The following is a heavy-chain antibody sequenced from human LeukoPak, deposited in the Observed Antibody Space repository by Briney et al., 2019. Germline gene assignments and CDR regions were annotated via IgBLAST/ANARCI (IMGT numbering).Heavy chain of an antibody. Sequence: SETLSLTCTVSGGSISSYYWSWIRQPPGKGLEWIGYIYYSGSTNYNPSLKSRVTISVDTSKNQFSLKLSSVTAADTAVYYCVRTYGDYVWGQGTLVTVSS. CDR3: VRTYGDYV. CDR2: IYYSGST. V-gene: IGHV4-59*01. J-gene: IGHJ4*02. D-gene: IGHD4-17*01. CDR1: GGSISSYY.